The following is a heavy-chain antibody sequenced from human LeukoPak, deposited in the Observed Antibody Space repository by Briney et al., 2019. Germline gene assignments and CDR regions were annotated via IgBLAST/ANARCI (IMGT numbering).Heavy chain of an antibody. J-gene: IGHJ4*02. CDR2: IYTGGGR. CDR3: ARGIDY. Sequence: GGSLRLSCAASGFTVSSYYMNWVRQAPGKELEWVSVIYTGGGRYYADSVRGRFTISRDTSKNMVFLQMNSLSVEDTAVYYCARGIDYWGRGTLATVSS. CDR1: GFTVSSYY. V-gene: IGHV3-53*01.